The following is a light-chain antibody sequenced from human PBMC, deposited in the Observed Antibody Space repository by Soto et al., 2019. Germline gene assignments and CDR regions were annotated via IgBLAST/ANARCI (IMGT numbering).Light chain of an antibody. Sequence: QSALTQPASVSGSPGQSITISCTGTSSDVGGYNFVSWYQLHPGKAPKRMIYDVSNRPSGVSNRFSGSKSGNTASLTISGLQAEDEADYYCSSYTSSSFYYVFGTGTKVTVL. CDR1: SSDVGGYNF. J-gene: IGLJ1*01. CDR3: SSYTSSSFYYV. V-gene: IGLV2-14*01. CDR2: DVS.